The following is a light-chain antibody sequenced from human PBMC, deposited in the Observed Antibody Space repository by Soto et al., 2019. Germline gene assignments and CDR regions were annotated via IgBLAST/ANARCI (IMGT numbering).Light chain of an antibody. CDR2: DVS. V-gene: IGLV2-14*01. Sequence: QSALTQPASVSGSPGQSITISCTGTSSDVGRYNYVSWYQQHPGKVPKLMIYDVSNRPSGVSNRFSGSKSGNTASLTISGLQAEDEADYYCSSYTSSSPPYVFGTGTKLTVL. J-gene: IGLJ1*01. CDR1: SSDVGRYNY. CDR3: SSYTSSSPPYV.